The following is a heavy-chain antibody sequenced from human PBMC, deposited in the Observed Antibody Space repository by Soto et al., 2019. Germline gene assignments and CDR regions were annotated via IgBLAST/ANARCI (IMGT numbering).Heavy chain of an antibody. J-gene: IGHJ6*01. CDR2: ISAYNGNT. D-gene: IGHD3-16*01. Sequence: ASVKVSCKASGYTFTSYGISWVRQAPGQGLEWMGWISAYNGNTNYAQKLQGRVTMTTDTSTSTAYMELRSLRSDDTAEYYCASDYHYFVWGSNPYYYYYGKEGWGQGTTVTVSS. CDR3: ASDYHYFVWGSNPYYYYYGKEG. V-gene: IGHV1-18*01. CDR1: GYTFTSYG.